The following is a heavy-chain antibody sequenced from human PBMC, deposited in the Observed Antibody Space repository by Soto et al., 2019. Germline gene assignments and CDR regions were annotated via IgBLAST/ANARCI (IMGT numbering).Heavy chain of an antibody. Sequence: GASVKVSWKASGGTFRSNAISWVRQAPGQGLEWMGGIIPIFGTANYAQKFQGRVTITADESTSTGYMDLSSLTSEDTAVYYCARADESLGPVYYFDSWGQGTLVTVSS. V-gene: IGHV1-69*13. CDR2: IIPIFGTA. D-gene: IGHD1-26*01. CDR1: GGTFRSNA. J-gene: IGHJ4*02. CDR3: ARADESLGPVYYFDS.